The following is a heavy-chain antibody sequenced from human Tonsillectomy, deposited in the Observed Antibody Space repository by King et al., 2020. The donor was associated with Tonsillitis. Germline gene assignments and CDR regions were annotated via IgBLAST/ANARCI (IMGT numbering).Heavy chain of an antibody. V-gene: IGHV3-23*04. CDR3: AKELSDYYYYYYGMDV. J-gene: IGHJ6*02. D-gene: IGHD5-12*01. CDR2: ISGSGGST. Sequence: VQLVESGGGLVQPGGSLRLSCAASGVTFSSYAMSWVRQAPGKGLEWVSAISGSGGSTYYADSVKGRFTISRDNSKNTLYLQMNSLRAEATAVYYCAKELSDYYYYYYGMDVWGQGTTVTVSS. CDR1: GVTFSSYA.